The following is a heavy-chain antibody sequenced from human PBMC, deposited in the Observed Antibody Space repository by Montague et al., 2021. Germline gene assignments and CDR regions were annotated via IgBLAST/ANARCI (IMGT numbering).Heavy chain of an antibody. V-gene: IGHV4-59*01. CDR3: AREWSGFDF. CDR1: GDSMNTYK. D-gene: IGHD1-26*01. Sequence: SETLSLTCTVSGDSMNTYKWNWIRQPPGKGLEWIGYIYSSGNTNYNPSLKSRVTISVDTSRNQFSLEVSSVTAADTAMYYCAREWSGFDFRGHGTMVTVSS. CDR2: IYSSGNT. J-gene: IGHJ3*01.